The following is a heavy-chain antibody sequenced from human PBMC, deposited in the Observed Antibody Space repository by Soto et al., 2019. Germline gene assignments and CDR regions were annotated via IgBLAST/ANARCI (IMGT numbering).Heavy chain of an antibody. CDR2: ISSSGSTI. V-gene: IGHV3-48*03. CDR3: ARDFTYYYDSSGYYPSVSDAFDI. CDR1: GFTFSSYE. D-gene: IGHD3-22*01. Sequence: PGGSLRLSCAASGFTFSSYEMNWVRQAPGKGLEWVSYISSSGSTIYYADSVKGRFTISRDNAKNSLYLQMNSLRAEDTAVYYCARDFTYYYDSSGYYPSVSDAFDIWGQGTMVTVPS. J-gene: IGHJ3*02.